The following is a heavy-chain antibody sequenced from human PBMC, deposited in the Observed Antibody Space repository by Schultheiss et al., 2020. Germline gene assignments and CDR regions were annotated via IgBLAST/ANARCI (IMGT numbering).Heavy chain of an antibody. V-gene: IGHV3-30*18. CDR1: GFTFSSYG. CDR3: AKVGPMATNYYYYYGMDV. CDR2: ISYDGSNK. J-gene: IGHJ6*02. Sequence: SLKISCAASGFTFSSYGMHWVRQAPGKGLEWVAVISYDGSNKYYADSVKGRFTISRDNSKNTLYLQMNSLRAEDTAVYYCAKVGPMATNYYYYYGMDVWGQGTTVTVSS. D-gene: IGHD1-26*01.